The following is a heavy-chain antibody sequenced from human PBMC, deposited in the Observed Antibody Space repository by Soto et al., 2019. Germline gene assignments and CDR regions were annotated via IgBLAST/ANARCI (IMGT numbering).Heavy chain of an antibody. CDR2: INDDGGST. CDR3: ARGLGERPNRGIDYHYGMDV. V-gene: IGHV3-74*01. Sequence: EVQLVESGGGLVQPGGSLRLSCAASTFTFSSYWMHWVRQTPGKGLVWVSRINDDGGSTSYADSAKGRFTISRDNAKNTLYLQMNTLGAEDTGVYYCARGLGERPNRGIDYHYGMDVWGQGTTVTVSS. D-gene: IGHD5-12*01. CDR1: TFTFSSYW. J-gene: IGHJ6*02.